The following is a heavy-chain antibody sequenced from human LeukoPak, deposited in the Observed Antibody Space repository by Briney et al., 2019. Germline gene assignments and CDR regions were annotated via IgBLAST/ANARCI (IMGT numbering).Heavy chain of an antibody. CDR3: ARHSNYYYYMDV. J-gene: IGHJ6*03. CDR1: GYTFTSYW. V-gene: IGHV5-51*01. Sequence: KVSCKASGYTFTSYWIGWVRQMPGKGLEWMGIIYPGDSDTRYSPSFQGQVTISADKSISTAYLQWSSLKASDTAMYYCARHSNYYYYMDVWGKGTTVTVSS. D-gene: IGHD4-11*01. CDR2: IYPGDSDT.